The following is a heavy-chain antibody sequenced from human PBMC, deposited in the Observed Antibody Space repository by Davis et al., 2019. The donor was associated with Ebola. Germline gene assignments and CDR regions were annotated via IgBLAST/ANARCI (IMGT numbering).Heavy chain of an antibody. CDR1: GFTFSSYA. Sequence: GESPKTPCAAPGFTFSSYALSWVRQAPGKGLELVSAISGSGGSTYYADSVKGRFTISRDNSQNTLYLQMNSLRAEDTAVYYCAGRADYWGQGILVTVSS. J-gene: IGHJ4*02. CDR2: ISGSGGST. V-gene: IGHV3-23*01. CDR3: AGRADY. D-gene: IGHD1-26*01.